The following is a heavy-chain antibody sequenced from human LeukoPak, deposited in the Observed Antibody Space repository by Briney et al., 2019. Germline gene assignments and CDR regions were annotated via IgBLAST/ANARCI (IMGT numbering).Heavy chain of an antibody. D-gene: IGHD2-2*01. J-gene: IGHJ4*02. CDR1: GYTFTRYY. CDR3: ARANPLYCSSTTFLFDF. Sequence: ASVKVSCKASGYTFTRYYMHWVRQAPGQGVEWMGWINPNSGDTNYAQKFQGRVPMTRDTSISTAPMELSRLRSDNTAVYYCARANPLYCSSTTFLFDFWGQGTLVTVSS. V-gene: IGHV1-2*02. CDR2: INPNSGDT.